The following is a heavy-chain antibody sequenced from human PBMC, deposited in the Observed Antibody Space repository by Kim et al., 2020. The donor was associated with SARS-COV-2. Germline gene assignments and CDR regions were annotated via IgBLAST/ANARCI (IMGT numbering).Heavy chain of an antibody. CDR1: GFTFSSYG. J-gene: IGHJ6*02. Sequence: GGSLRLSCAASGFTFSSYGMHWVRQAPGKGLEWVAVISYDGSNKYYADSVKGRFTISRDNSKNTLYLQMNSLRAEDTAVYYCARDSPRGYCSGGSCLYYYYGMDVWGQGTTVTVSS. CDR2: ISYDGSNK. D-gene: IGHD2-15*01. CDR3: ARDSPRGYCSGGSCLYYYYGMDV. V-gene: IGHV3-33*05.